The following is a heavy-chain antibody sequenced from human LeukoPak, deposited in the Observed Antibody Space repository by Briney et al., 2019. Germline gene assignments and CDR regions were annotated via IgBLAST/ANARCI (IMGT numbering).Heavy chain of an antibody. CDR2: IRSKAYGGTT. Sequence: GGSLRLSCTASGFTFGDYAMSWVRQAPGKGLEWVGFIRSKAYGGTTEYPASVKSRFTISRDDSKSIAYLQMNSLKTEDTAVYYCTREPPQWLALLDYWGQGTLVTVSS. J-gene: IGHJ4*02. CDR3: TREPPQWLALLDY. V-gene: IGHV3-49*04. CDR1: GFTFGDYA. D-gene: IGHD6-19*01.